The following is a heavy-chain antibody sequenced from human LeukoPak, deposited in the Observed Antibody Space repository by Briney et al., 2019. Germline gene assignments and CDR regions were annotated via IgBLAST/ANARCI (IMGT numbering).Heavy chain of an antibody. CDR2: ISSSSSAI. J-gene: IGHJ4*02. V-gene: IGHV3-48*01. CDR3: ARDGWLHYDQTSFDC. CDR1: GFTFSGYS. Sequence: GGSLRLSCAASGFTFSGYSMNWVRQAPGKGLQWISYISSSSSAIYYADSVKGRFTISRDNAKNSLYLEMSSLRAEDTAVYYCARDGWLHYDQTSFDCWGQGTLVTVSS. D-gene: IGHD3-16*01.